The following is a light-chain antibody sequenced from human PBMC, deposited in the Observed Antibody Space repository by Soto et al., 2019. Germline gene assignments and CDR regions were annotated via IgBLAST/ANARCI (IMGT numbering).Light chain of an antibody. CDR3: QQSYSIPRT. CDR1: QSISTY. V-gene: IGKV1-39*01. J-gene: IGKJ2*01. Sequence: DIQMTQSPSSLSASVGDRVTITCRASQSISTYLNWYQQKPGKAPKLLIYAASSLQSGVPSRFSGSGSGTDFTLTIXXXXXXXXXTYYCQQSYSIPRTFGXGTKX. CDR2: AAS.